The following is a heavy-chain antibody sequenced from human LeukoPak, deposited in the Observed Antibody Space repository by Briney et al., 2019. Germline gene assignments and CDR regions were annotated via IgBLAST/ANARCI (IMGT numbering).Heavy chain of an antibody. V-gene: IGHV4-59*01. D-gene: IGHD3-22*01. CDR3: ARQAEDLYDSSGFDY. Sequence: PSETLSLTCTVSGGSISSYYWSWIRQPPGKGQEWIGYIYYSGSTNYNPSLKSRVTISVDTSKNQFSLKLSSVTAADTAVYYCARQAEDLYDSSGFDYWGQGTLVTVSS. J-gene: IGHJ4*02. CDR2: IYYSGST. CDR1: GGSISSYY.